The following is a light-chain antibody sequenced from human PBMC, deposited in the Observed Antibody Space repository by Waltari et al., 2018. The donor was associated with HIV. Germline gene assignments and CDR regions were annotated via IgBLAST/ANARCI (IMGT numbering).Light chain of an antibody. CDR3: QQYVTSPKT. J-gene: IGKJ1*01. V-gene: IGKV3-20*01. CDR2: ATS. CDR1: QSIVSNS. Sequence: EIVLPQYPGTLSLSPRERGTLCCTANQSIVSNSLAWYQQKPGQPPRPLSSATSTRATGIPDRLSGAGAGRFFSLTISSLEPEDSAVYFCQQYVTSPKTFGQGTKVEMK.